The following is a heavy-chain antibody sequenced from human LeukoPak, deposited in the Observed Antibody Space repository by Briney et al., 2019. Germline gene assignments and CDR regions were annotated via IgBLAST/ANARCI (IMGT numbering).Heavy chain of an antibody. CDR3: VRVLAATPAFDY. CDR1: GFTFSSYW. CDR2: IKQDGSEK. Sequence: PGGSLILSCAASGFTFSSYWMSWVRQAPGKGLEWVANIKQDGSEKYYVDSVKGRFTISRDNAKNSLFLQMNSLRAEDTAVYYCVRVLAATPAFDYWGRGTLVTVSS. D-gene: IGHD2-15*01. J-gene: IGHJ4*02. V-gene: IGHV3-7*04.